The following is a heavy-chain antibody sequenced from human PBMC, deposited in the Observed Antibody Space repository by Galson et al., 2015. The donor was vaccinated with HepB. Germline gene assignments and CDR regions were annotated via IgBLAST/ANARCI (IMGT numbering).Heavy chain of an antibody. CDR1: GFTFRGHW. CDR2: VDWDGTSA. D-gene: IGHD2-2*01. J-gene: IGHJ6*02. CDR3: ARGIEVVPDASGMDV. Sequence: SLRLSCAASGFTFRGHWMHWVRQGPGKGLEWVSRVDWDGTSADYADSVKGRFTISRDNARETVYLQMSSLRAEDTAVCYCARGIEVVPDASGMDVWGQGTTVTVSS. V-gene: IGHV3-74*01.